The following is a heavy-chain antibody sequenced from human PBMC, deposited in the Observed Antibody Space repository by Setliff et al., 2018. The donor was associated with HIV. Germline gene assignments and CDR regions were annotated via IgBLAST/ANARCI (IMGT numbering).Heavy chain of an antibody. CDR2: INPNSGDT. V-gene: IGHV1-2*02. D-gene: IGHD1-20*01. CDR1: GYTCTDYY. J-gene: IGHJ6*03. CDR3: ARAESLGWYYNYMDG. Sequence: ASVKVSCKASGYTCTDYYIHWVRQAPGQGLEWLGWINPNSGDTNYAQSFQGRVTMTRDTSISTAYVDLSRLRFDDTAMYYCARAESLGWYYNYMDGWGKGTTVTVSS.